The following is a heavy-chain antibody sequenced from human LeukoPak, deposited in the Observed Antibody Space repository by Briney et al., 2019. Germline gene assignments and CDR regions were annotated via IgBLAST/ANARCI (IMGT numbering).Heavy chain of an antibody. CDR3: ARESPYSSSSSLDY. J-gene: IGHJ4*02. CDR1: GYTFTGYY. V-gene: IGHV1-2*06. CDR2: INPNSGGT. D-gene: IGHD6-6*01. Sequence: ASVKVSCKASGYTFTGYYMHWVRQAPGQGLEWMGRINPNSGGTNYAQKFQGRVTMTRDTSISTAYMELSRLRSDDTAVYYCARESPYSSSSSLDYWGQGTLVTVSS.